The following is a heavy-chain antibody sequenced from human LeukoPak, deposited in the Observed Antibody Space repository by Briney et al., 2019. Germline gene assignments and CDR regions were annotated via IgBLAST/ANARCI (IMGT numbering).Heavy chain of an antibody. CDR1: GLNFRKSW. J-gene: IGHJ4*02. CDR3: TNWGDTWGLDF. CDR2: IKDDGSEK. Sequence: GGSLRLSCAASGLNFRKSWMTWVRQAPGRGLEWVANIKDDGSEKYYVDSVKGRFTISRDNAKGSLYLQMNSLSAEDTAVYYCTNWGDTWGLDFWGQGILVSVSS. V-gene: IGHV3-7*01. D-gene: IGHD7-27*01.